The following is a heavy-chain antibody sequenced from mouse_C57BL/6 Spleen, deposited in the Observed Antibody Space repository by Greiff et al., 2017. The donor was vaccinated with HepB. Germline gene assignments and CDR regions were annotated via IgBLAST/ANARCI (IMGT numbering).Heavy chain of an antibody. CDR3: VREHYGSSYVYFDV. Sequence: EVMLVESGGGLVQPKGSLKLSCAASGFTFNTYAMHWVRQAPGKGLEWVARIRSKSSNYATYYADSVKDRFTISRDDSQSMLYLQMNNLKTEDTAMYYCVREHYGSSYVYFDVWGTGTTVTVSS. CDR1: GFTFNTYA. J-gene: IGHJ1*03. V-gene: IGHV10-3*01. CDR2: IRSKSSNYAT. D-gene: IGHD1-1*01.